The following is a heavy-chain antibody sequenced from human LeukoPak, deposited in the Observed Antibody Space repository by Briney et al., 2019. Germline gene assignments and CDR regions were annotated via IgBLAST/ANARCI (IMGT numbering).Heavy chain of an antibody. D-gene: IGHD2-2*01. Sequence: PGGSLRLSCAASGFTVSSNCMSWVRQAPGKGLEWVSVIYSGGSTYYADSAKGRFTISRDNSKNTLYLQMNSLRAEDTAVYYCARHRGYCSSTSCYPYYFDYWGQGTLVTVSS. V-gene: IGHV3-66*04. J-gene: IGHJ4*02. CDR3: ARHRGYCSSTSCYPYYFDY. CDR2: IYSGGST. CDR1: GFTVSSNC.